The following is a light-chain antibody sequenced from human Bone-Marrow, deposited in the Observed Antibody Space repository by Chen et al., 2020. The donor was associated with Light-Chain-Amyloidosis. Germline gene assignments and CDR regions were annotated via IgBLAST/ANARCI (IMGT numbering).Light chain of an antibody. CDR1: SSDVGTYDL. CDR2: EAS. V-gene: IGLV2-23*02. Sequence: ALTQPASVSGSPGLSFPISCTTTSSDVGTYDLFSWYLHHPGKVPKLLLYEASKRPSGVSNRFSGSQSGNTASLTSSGLQAEDEADYYCSSYVGSGTFVVFGGGTKVTVL. CDR3: SSYVGSGTFVV. J-gene: IGLJ2*01.